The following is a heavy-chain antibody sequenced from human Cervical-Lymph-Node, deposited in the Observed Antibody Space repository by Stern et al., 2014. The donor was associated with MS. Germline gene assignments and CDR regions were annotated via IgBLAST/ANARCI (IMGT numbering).Heavy chain of an antibody. CDR3: TRGSTYNTGWYPY. CDR2: ISDGNGDK. CDR1: GYSFGTYA. J-gene: IGHJ4*02. Sequence: QVQLVQSGAEVKKPGASVNVSCKASGYSFGTYAIHWVRQAPGQRPEWMGWISDGNGDKKYSEKFQGRVTIDRDTSATTAYLELRSLESEDTAIYYCTRGSTYNTGWYPYWGQGTLVTVFS. D-gene: IGHD6-19*01. V-gene: IGHV1-3*01.